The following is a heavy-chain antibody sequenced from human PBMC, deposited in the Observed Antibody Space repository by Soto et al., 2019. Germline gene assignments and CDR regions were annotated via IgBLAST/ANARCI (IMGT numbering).Heavy chain of an antibody. D-gene: IGHD2-8*01. CDR3: ARDTGVPRRPSGWFDP. CDR1: GYTFTSYY. CDR2: INPSGGST. Sequence: ASVKVSCKASGYTFTSYYMHWVRQAPGQGLEWMGIINPSGGSTSYAQKFQGRVTMTRDTSTSTVYMELSSLRSGDTAVYYCARDTGVPRRPSGWFDPWGQGTLVTVSS. J-gene: IGHJ5*02. V-gene: IGHV1-46*01.